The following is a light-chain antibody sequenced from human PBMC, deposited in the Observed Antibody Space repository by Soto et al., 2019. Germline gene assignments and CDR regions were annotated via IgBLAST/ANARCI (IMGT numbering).Light chain of an antibody. CDR2: KAS. CDR3: QYYRGLSS. CDR1: QTISSW. Sequence: DIQMTQSPSTLSGSVGDRVTITCRASQTISSWLAWYQQKPGKAPKLLIYKASTLKSGVPSRFSGSGSGTEFSLSITGLQPDDFATYYCQYYRGLSSFGPGTKVDIK. J-gene: IGKJ3*01. V-gene: IGKV1-5*03.